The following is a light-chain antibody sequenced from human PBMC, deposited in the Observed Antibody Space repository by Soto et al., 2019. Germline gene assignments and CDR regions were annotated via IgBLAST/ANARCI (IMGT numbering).Light chain of an antibody. Sequence: EIVLPQSPGTLSLSPGERATLSFRVSQSVSSSYLAWYQQKPGQAPRLLIYGASSRATGIPDRFSGSGSGTDFTLAISRLEPEDSAVYFCQQCDTSPWTFGQGTKVDI. J-gene: IGKJ1*01. CDR1: QSVSSSY. V-gene: IGKV3-20*01. CDR2: GAS. CDR3: QQCDTSPWT.